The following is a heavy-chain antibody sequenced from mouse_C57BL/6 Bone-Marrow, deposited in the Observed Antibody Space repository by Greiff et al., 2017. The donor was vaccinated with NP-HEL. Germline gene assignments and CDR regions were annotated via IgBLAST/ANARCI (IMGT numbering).Heavy chain of an antibody. V-gene: IGHV1-72*01. J-gene: IGHJ1*03. CDR1: GYTFTSYW. Sequence: VQLQQPGAELVKPGASVKLSCKASGYTFTSYWMHWVKQRPGRGLEWIGRIDPNSGGTTYNEKFKSKATLTVDKPSSTAYMQLSSLTSEDSAVYYCARKITTVVATYWYFDVWGTGTTVTVAS. D-gene: IGHD1-1*01. CDR2: IDPNSGGT. CDR3: ARKITTVVATYWYFDV.